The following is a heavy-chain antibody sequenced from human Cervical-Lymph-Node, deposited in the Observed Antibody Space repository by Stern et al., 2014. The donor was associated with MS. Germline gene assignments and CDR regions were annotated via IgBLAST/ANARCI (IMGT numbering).Heavy chain of an antibody. J-gene: IGHJ5*02. CDR2: ISAYSGNT. D-gene: IGHD5-24*01. CDR3: ASGSLEGFDP. CDR1: GYTFTSLG. V-gene: IGHV1-18*01. Sequence: VHLVESGAEVKKPGASVKVSCKASGYTFTSLGISWVRQAPGQGLEWMGWISAYSGNTSYAQNLQGRVTLTTDTSTSTAYMELRSLTSDDTAVYYCASGSLEGFDPWGQGTLVTVSS.